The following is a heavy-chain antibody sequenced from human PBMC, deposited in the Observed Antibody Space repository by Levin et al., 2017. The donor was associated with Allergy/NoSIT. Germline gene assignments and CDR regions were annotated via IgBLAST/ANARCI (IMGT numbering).Heavy chain of an antibody. CDR2: ISGSGGST. J-gene: IGHJ4*02. CDR3: AKGPYDFWSGTYYFDY. CDR1: GFTFSSYA. D-gene: IGHD3-3*01. Sequence: SCAASGFTFSSYAMSWVRQAPGKGLEWVSAISGSGGSTYYADSVKGRFTISRDNSKNTLYLQMNSLRAEDTAVYYCAKGPYDFWSGTYYFDYWGQGTLVTVSS. V-gene: IGHV3-23*01.